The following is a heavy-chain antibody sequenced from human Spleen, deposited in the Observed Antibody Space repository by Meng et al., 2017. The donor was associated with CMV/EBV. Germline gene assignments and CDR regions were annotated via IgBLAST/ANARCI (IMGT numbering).Heavy chain of an antibody. V-gene: IGHV3-20*04. J-gene: IGHJ4*02. D-gene: IGHD1-26*01. Sequence: GGSLRLSCAASGFTFTDYPMSWVRQGPGKGLEWVSTINWNGAGPGYPESVKGRFTISRDNAKNSLYLQMNSLRAEDTAVYYCAKLSRFGLGATDYWGQGTLVTVSS. CDR2: INWNGAGP. CDR1: GFTFTDYP. CDR3: AKLSRFGLGATDY.